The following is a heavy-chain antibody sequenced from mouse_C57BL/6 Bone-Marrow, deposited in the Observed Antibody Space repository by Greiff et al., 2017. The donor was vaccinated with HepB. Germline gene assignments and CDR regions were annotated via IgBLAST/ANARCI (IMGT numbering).Heavy chain of an antibody. V-gene: IGHV14-2*01. CDR3: ARIYYYGSSSWYFDV. J-gene: IGHJ1*03. Sequence: EVHLVESGAELVKPGASVKLSCTASGFNIKDYYMHWVKQRTEQGLEWIGRIDPEDGETKYAPKFQGKATITADTSSNTAYLQLSSLTSEDTAVYYCARIYYYGSSSWYFDVWGTGTTVTVSS. CDR2: IDPEDGET. D-gene: IGHD1-1*01. CDR1: GFNIKDYY.